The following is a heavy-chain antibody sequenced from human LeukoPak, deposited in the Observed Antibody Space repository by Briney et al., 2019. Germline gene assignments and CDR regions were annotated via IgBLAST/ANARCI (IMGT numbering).Heavy chain of an antibody. D-gene: IGHD2-2*01. CDR3: ARARPAKGGGYYFDY. Sequence: SETLSLTCAVSGGSISSGGYSWSWIRQPPGKGLEWIGYIYHSGSTHYNPSLKSRVTISVDRSKNQFSLKLSSVTAADTAVYYCARARPAKGGGYYFDYWGQGTLVTVSS. V-gene: IGHV4-30-2*01. CDR1: GGSISSGGYS. CDR2: IYHSGST. J-gene: IGHJ4*02.